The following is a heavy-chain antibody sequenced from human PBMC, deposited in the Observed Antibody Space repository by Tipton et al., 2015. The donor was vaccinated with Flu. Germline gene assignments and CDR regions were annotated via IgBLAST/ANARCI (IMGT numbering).Heavy chain of an antibody. J-gene: IGHJ3*02. Sequence: TLSLTCAVSGYSISSGYYWGWLRQSPRKGLEYLGSMHHSGNNHYNPSLKSRVTISVDTSNHQFSLRLTSVTAADTAVYFCARAHTMHSSPPPFAVDSGGQGTMVSVAS. CDR1: GYSISSGYY. CDR2: MHHSGNN. V-gene: IGHV4-38-2*01. D-gene: IGHD6-6*01. CDR3: ARAHTMHSSPPPFAVDS.